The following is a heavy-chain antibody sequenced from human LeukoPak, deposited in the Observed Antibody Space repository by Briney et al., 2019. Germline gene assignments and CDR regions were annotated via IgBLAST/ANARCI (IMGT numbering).Heavy chain of an antibody. CDR1: GGSISSGSYY. J-gene: IGHJ4*02. CDR3: ARDPREDTAMAAVY. Sequence: SETLSLTCTVSGGSISSGSYYWSWIRQPAGKGLEWIGRIYTSGSTNYNPSLKSRVTISVDTSKNQFSLKLSSVTAADTAVYYCARDPREDTAMAAVYWGQGTLVTVSS. D-gene: IGHD5-18*01. CDR2: IYTSGST. V-gene: IGHV4-61*02.